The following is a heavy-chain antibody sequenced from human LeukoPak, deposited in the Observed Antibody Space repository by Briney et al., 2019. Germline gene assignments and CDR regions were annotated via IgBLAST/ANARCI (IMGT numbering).Heavy chain of an antibody. J-gene: IGHJ5*02. CDR2: ISYDGSNK. V-gene: IGHV3-30-3*01. CDR3: ARDRHGSGSFS. Sequence: GGSLRLSCAASGFTFSSYAMHWVRQAPGKGLEWVAVISYDGSNKYYADSVKGRFTISRDNSKNTLYLQMNSLRAEDTAVYYCARDRHGSGSFSWGQGTLVTVSS. CDR1: GFTFSSYA. D-gene: IGHD3-10*01.